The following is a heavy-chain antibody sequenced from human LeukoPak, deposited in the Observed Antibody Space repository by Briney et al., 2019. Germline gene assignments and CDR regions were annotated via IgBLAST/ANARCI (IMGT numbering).Heavy chain of an antibody. CDR1: GFTFSSYA. V-gene: IGHV3-23*01. D-gene: IGHD1-26*01. CDR2: ISGSGGAP. CDR3: AKVGMAGALYYFDY. J-gene: IGHJ4*02. Sequence: GGSLRLSCAASGFTFSSYAMSWVRQAPGKGLEWVSAISGSGGAPYYADSVKGRFTISRDNSKKTLYLQMDSLRAEDTALYYCAKVGMAGALYYFDYWGQGTLVTVSS.